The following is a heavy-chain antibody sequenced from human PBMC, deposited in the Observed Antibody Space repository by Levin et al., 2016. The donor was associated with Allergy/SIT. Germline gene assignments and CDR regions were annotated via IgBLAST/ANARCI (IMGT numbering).Heavy chain of an antibody. Sequence: SETLSLTCTVSGGSVSGIYSYWSWFRQPPGKGLEWIGYIYYTGSTNYTPSLKSRVTISVDTSKNQFFLKLSSVTAADTALYYCASHRYDSGGYYWFGRWGQGTLVTVSS. D-gene: IGHD3-22*01. CDR3: ASHRYDSGGYYWFGR. V-gene: IGHV4-61*01. J-gene: IGHJ5*02. CDR2: IYYTGST. CDR1: GGSVSGIYSY.